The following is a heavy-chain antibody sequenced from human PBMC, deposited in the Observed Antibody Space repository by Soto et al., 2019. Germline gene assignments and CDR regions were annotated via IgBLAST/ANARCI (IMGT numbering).Heavy chain of an antibody. V-gene: IGHV1-69*12. Sequence: QVQLVQSGAEVKKPGSSVKVSCKASGGTFSSYAISWVRQAPGPGLEWMGGIIHIFGTANYAQKFQGRVTITADESTSTAYMELSSLRSEDTDVYYCARDHQGRDYYYYGMDVWGQGTTVTVSS. CDR1: GGTFSSYA. J-gene: IGHJ6*02. CDR2: IIHIFGTA. CDR3: ARDHQGRDYYYYGMDV.